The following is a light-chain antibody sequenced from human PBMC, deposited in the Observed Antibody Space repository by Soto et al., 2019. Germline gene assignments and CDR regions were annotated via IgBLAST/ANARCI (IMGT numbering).Light chain of an antibody. J-gene: IGKJ2*01. V-gene: IGKV4-1*01. CDR1: QSVLYSSNNKNY. CDR2: WAS. Sequence: DIVMTQSPDSLAVSLGERATINCKSSQSVLYSSNNKNYLAWYQQKPGQPPKLLIYWASTRESGVPDRFSGSGSGTDFTLTIISLQAEDVAVYYCKQYYSTPPGYTFGQGTKLEIK. CDR3: KQYYSTPPGYT.